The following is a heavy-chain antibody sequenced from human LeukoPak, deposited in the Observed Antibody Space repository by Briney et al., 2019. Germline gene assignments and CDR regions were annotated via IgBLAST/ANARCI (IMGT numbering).Heavy chain of an antibody. CDR3: ARALQGLRSDY. J-gene: IGHJ4*02. D-gene: IGHD4-17*01. CDR2: INPSGGST. Sequence: ASVKVSCKESGYTFTSYYMHWVRQAPGQGLEWMGIINPSGGSTSYAQKFQGRVTMTRDTSTSTVYMEPSSLRSEDTAVYYCARALQGLRSDYWGQGTLVTVSS. V-gene: IGHV1-46*01. CDR1: GYTFTSYY.